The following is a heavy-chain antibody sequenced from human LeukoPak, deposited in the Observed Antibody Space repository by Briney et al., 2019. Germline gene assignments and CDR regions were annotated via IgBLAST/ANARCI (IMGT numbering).Heavy chain of an antibody. CDR2: IYYSGST. Sequence: PSETLSLTCTVSGGSISSYYWSWIRQPPGKGLEWIGYIYYSGSTNYNPSLKSRVTISVDTSKNQFSLKLRSVTAADTAVYYCARVPGGGTAANWGQGTMVTVSS. V-gene: IGHV4-59*01. D-gene: IGHD1-7*01. CDR1: GGSISSYY. J-gene: IGHJ3*01. CDR3: ARVPGGGTAAN.